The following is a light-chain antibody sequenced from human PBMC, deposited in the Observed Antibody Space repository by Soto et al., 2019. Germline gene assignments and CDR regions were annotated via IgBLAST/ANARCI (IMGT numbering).Light chain of an antibody. J-gene: IGLJ1*01. CDR1: SSDVGGYNY. CDR3: CSYASSSSYV. V-gene: IGLV2-11*01. Sequence: QSVLTQPRSVSGPPGQSVTISCTGTSSDVGGYNYVSWYQQLPGKAPKLIIYEGSKRPSGVSDRFSGSKSGNTAYLTISGLQAEDEADYYCCSYASSSSYVFGTGTKVTVL. CDR2: EGS.